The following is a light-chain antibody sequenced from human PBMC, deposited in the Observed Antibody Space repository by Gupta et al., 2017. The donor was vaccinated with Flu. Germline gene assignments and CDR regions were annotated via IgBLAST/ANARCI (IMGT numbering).Light chain of an antibody. CDR2: GAS. Sequence: EIVLTQSPGTLSLSPGERTTLSCRASQSVSRNWLAWYQQKRGQAPRLLIYGASSRATGIPDRFSGSGSGTDFTLTITRREPEDFAMYYCQQYGSSPRTFGQGTKLEIK. CDR1: QSVSRNW. V-gene: IGKV3-20*01. J-gene: IGKJ2*01. CDR3: QQYGSSPRT.